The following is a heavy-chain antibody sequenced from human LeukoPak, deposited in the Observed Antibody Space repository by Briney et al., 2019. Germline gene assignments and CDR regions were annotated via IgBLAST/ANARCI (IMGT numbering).Heavy chain of an antibody. Sequence: ASVKVSCKSSGYTFTTFYIHWVRQAPGQGLEWMGIINPSGGDTTYAQKFQGRVTMTRDTSTSSVYMDPSSLKSDDTAVYYCARAPNGGLPGAYWGQGTLVTVSS. CDR2: INPSGGDT. J-gene: IGHJ4*02. CDR3: ARAPNGGLPGAY. D-gene: IGHD7-27*01. V-gene: IGHV1-46*01. CDR1: GYTFTTFY.